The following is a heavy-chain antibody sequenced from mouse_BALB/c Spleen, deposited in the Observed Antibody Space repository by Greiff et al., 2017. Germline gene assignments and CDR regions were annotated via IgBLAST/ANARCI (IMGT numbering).Heavy chain of an antibody. Sequence: EVQLVESGAELVRSGASVKLSCTASAFNIKDYYMHWVKQRPEQGLEWIGWIDPENGDTEYAPKFQGKATMTADTSSNTAYLQLSSLTSEDTAVYYCNAGERVYYFDYWGQGTTLTVSS. CDR3: NAGERVYYFDY. CDR2: IDPENGDT. CDR1: AFNIKDYY. V-gene: IGHV14-4*02. J-gene: IGHJ2*01.